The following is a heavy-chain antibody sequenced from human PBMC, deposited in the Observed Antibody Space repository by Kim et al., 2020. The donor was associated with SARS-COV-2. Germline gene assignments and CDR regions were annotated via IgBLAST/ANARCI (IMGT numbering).Heavy chain of an antibody. Sequence: GGSLRLSCAASGFTFSNAWMSWVRQAPGKGLEWVGRIKSKTDGGTTDYAAPVKGRFTISRDDSKNTLYLQMNSLKTEDTAVYYCTTDLPRVTTGAFVFYYYYGMDVWGQGTTVTVSS. J-gene: IGHJ6*02. V-gene: IGHV3-15*01. CDR2: IKSKTDGGTT. CDR1: GFTFSNAW. CDR3: TTDLPRVTTGAFVFYYYYGMDV. D-gene: IGHD4-17*01.